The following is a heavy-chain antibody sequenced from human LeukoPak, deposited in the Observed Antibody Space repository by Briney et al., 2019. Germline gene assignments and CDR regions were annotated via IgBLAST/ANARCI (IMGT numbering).Heavy chain of an antibody. J-gene: IGHJ4*02. D-gene: IGHD2-21*01. CDR1: GFTFSSYA. V-gene: IGHV3-23*01. CDR3: AKIAEAVSSNYYFDY. Sequence: GGSLRLSCAASGFTFSSYAMSWVRQAPGKGLGWVSAISGSDGSTYYADSVKGRFTISRDNSKNTLYLQMNSLRAEDTAVYYCAKIAEAVSSNYYFDYWGQGTLVTVSS. CDR2: ISGSDGST.